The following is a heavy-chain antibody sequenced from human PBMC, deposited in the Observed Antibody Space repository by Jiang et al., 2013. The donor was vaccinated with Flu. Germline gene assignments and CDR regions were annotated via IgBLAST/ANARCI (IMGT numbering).Heavy chain of an antibody. CDR3: ARDGYGVGATEGVDY. D-gene: IGHD1-26*01. CDR2: IKQDGSEK. J-gene: IGHJ4*02. Sequence: GLVQPGGSLRLSCAASGFTFSSYWMSWVRQAPGKGLEWVANIKQDGSEKYYVDSVKGRFTISRDNAKNSLYLQMNSLRAEDTAVYYCARDGYGVGATEGVDYWGQGTLVTVSS. V-gene: IGHV3-7*03. CDR1: GFTFSSYW.